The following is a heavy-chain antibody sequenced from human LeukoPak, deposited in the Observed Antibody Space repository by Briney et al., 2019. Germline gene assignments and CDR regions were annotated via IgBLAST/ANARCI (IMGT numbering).Heavy chain of an antibody. D-gene: IGHD3-22*01. CDR1: GGSISSSSYY. CDR3: ASHYYDSAHFDY. CDR2: IYYSGST. Sequence: PSETLSLTCTVSGGSISSSSYYWGWIRQPPGKGLEWIGSIYYSGSTYYNPSLKSRVTISVDTSKNQSSLKLSSVTAADTAVYYCASHYYDSAHFDYWGQGTLATVSS. J-gene: IGHJ4*02. V-gene: IGHV4-39*01.